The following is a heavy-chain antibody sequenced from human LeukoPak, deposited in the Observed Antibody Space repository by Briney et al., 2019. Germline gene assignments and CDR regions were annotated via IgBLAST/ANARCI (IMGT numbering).Heavy chain of an antibody. V-gene: IGHV3-33*01. D-gene: IGHD4-11*01. Sequence: GRSLRLSCVASGFTFTHYGFHWVRQTPGKGLEWVAIIWSDGTRENYADSVKGRFTISRDNSKNTLYPQMNSLRAEDTAVYFCARDYSVGGPGDWGQGTLVTVSS. J-gene: IGHJ4*02. CDR3: ARDYSVGGPGD. CDR2: IWSDGTRE. CDR1: GFTFTHYG.